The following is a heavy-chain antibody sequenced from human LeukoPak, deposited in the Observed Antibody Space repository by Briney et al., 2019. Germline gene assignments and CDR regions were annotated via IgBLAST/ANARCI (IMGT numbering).Heavy chain of an antibody. V-gene: IGHV4-34*01. Sequence: PSETLSLTCAVYGGSFSGYYWSWIRQPPGKGLEWIGEINHSGSTNYNPSLKSRVTISVDTSKNQFSLKLSSVTAADTAVYYCATQYSSGWYYFFDYWGQGTLVTVSS. CDR1: GGSFSGYY. J-gene: IGHJ4*02. CDR2: INHSGST. D-gene: IGHD6-19*01. CDR3: ATQYSSGWYYFFDY.